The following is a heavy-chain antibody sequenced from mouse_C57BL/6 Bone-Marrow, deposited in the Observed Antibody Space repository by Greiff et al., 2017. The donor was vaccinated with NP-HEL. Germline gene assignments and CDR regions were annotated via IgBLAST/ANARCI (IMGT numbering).Heavy chain of an antibody. CDR3: ARPGAEGPFDY. Sequence: EVQGVESGGDLVKPGGSLKLSCAASGFTFSSYGMSWVRQTPDKRLEWVATISSGGSYTYYPDSVKGRFTISRDNAKNTLYLQMSSLKSEDTAMYYCARPGAEGPFDYWGQGTTLTVSA. V-gene: IGHV5-6*01. CDR2: ISSGGSYT. D-gene: IGHD3-3*01. CDR1: GFTFSSYG. J-gene: IGHJ2*01.